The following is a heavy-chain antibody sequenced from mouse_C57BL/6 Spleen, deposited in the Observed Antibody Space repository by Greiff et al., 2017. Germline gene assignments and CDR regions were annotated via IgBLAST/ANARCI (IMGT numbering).Heavy chain of an antibody. CDR1: GYAFSSSW. CDR3: ARGDFDYAMDY. J-gene: IGHJ4*01. Sequence: QVQLQQSGPELVKPGASVKISCKASGYAFSSSWMNWVKQRPGKGLEWIGRIYPGDGDTNYNGKFKGKATLTADKSSSTAYMQLSSLTSEDSAVDFCARGDFDYAMDYWGQGTSVTVSS. V-gene: IGHV1-82*01. CDR2: IYPGDGDT.